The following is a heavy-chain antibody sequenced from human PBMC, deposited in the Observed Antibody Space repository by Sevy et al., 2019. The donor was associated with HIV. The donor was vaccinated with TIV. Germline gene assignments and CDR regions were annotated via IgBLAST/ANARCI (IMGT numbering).Heavy chain of an antibody. CDR3: AREGPVGGMDV. CDR2: ISFNGSHV. J-gene: IGHJ6*04. V-gene: IGHV3-11*04. D-gene: IGHD2-2*01. CDR1: GFSFSDYY. Sequence: GGSLRLSCAASGFSFSDYYMSWVRLSPGKGLEWVSYISFNGSHVYYIEAVKGRFTISRDNGRNSLYLQMNNLRVDDTSVYFRAREGPVGGMDVWGKGTTVTVSS.